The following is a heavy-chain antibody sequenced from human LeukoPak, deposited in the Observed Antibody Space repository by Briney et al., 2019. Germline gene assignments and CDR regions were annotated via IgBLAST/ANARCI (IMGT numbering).Heavy chain of an antibody. CDR2: IRSKNYRGTA. V-gene: IGHV3-49*04. D-gene: IGHD5-18*01. CDR3: ARGSIDLWLYYGMDV. Sequence: PGGSLRLSCTASGFTFGDHAMSWVRQAPGKGLEWVAFIRSKNYRGTAEYAAPVRGRFTISRDDSKSIAYLQMNSLETEDTAVYYCARGSIDLWLYYGMDVWGQGTTVTVSS. J-gene: IGHJ6*02. CDR1: GFTFGDHA.